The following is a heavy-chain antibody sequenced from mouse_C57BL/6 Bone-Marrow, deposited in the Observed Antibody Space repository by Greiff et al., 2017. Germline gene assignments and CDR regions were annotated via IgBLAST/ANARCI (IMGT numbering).Heavy chain of an antibody. CDR3: AQLRPFDY. D-gene: IGHD4-1*02. CDR1: GYTFTSYW. CDR2: IYPSDSET. V-gene: IGHV1-61*01. Sequence: QVQLQQPGAELVRPGSSVQLSCKASGYTFTSYWMDWVKQRPGQGLEWIGNIYPSDSETHYNQKFKDKATLTVDKSSSTAYMQLSSLTSEDSAVYYCAQLRPFDYWGQGTTLTVSS. J-gene: IGHJ2*01.